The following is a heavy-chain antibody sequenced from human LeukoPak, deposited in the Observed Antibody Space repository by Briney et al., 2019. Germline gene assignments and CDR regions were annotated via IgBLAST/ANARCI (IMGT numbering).Heavy chain of an antibody. D-gene: IGHD3-22*01. J-gene: IGHJ3*02. CDR2: IWYDGSNK. V-gene: IGHV3-33*03. CDR3: AVLYYYDSSGFYSNDVFDI. CDR1: GFTFSSYG. Sequence: GRSLRLSCAASGFTFSSYGMHWVRQAPGKGLEWVAVIWYDGSNKYYADSVKGRFTISRDNSKNTLYLQMNSLRGEDTAVYHCAVLYYYDSSGFYSNDVFDIWGQGTMVTVSA.